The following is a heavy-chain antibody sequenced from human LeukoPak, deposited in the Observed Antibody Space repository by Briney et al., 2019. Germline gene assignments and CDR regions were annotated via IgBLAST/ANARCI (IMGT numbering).Heavy chain of an antibody. Sequence: PSETLSLTCAVYGGSFSGYYWSWVRQAPGKGLEWVSVIYSGGSTYYADSVKGRFTISRDNSKNTLYLQMNSLRAEDTAVYYCARVVGYYDSSGYYYNWFDPWGQGTLVTVSS. J-gene: IGHJ5*02. V-gene: IGHV3-66*01. CDR3: ARVVGYYDSSGYYYNWFDP. D-gene: IGHD3-22*01. CDR1: GGSFSGYY. CDR2: IYSGGST.